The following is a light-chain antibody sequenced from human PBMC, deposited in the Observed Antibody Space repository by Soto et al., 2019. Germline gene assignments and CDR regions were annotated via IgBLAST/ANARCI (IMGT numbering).Light chain of an antibody. CDR3: QQYNNWPQT. V-gene: IGKV3-15*01. CDR2: DAS. J-gene: IGKJ1*01. CDR1: QSVNYN. Sequence: EIVMTQSPTTLSVSSGEKATLSRRASQSVNYNLAWYQQKPGQAPRLLIYDASTRATGIPARFSGSGSGTDFTLTISGLQSEDFAVYYCQQYNNWPQTFGQGTRWIS.